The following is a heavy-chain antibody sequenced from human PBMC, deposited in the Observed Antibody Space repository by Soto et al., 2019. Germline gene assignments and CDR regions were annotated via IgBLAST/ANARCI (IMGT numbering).Heavy chain of an antibody. V-gene: IGHV3-23*01. J-gene: IGHJ5*02. CDR2: ISGSGGST. Sequence: GGSLRLSCAASGFTFSSYAMSWVRQAPGKGLEWVSAISGSGGSTYYADSVKGRFTISRDNSKNTLYLQMNSLRAEDTAVYYCAKDAEEYSSSSGWFDPWGQGTLVTVSS. CDR1: GFTFSSYA. D-gene: IGHD6-6*01. CDR3: AKDAEEYSSSSGWFDP.